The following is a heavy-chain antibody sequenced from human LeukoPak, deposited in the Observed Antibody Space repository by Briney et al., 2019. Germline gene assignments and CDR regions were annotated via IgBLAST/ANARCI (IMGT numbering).Heavy chain of an antibody. CDR3: ARGSAYSH. CDR2: IYSGGST. Sequence: TGGSLRLSCAASGFTVSTNYMSWVRQAPGKGLEWVSVIYSGGSTYYADSEKGRFTISRDNSKNMLYLQMNSLRAEDTAVYYCARGSAYSHWGQGTLVTVSS. CDR1: GFTVSTNY. V-gene: IGHV3-66*02. J-gene: IGHJ4*02. D-gene: IGHD3-22*01.